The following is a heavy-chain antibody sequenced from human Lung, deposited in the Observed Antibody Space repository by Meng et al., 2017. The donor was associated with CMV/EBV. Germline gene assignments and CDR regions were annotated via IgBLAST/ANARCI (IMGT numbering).Heavy chain of an antibody. J-gene: IGHJ3*02. V-gene: IGHV1-2*02. CDR1: GYTFTGYY. Sequence: ASVXVSCKASGYTFTGYYLHWVRQAPGQGLEWMGWINSKIGDANYTQKFQGRVTVTRDTSISTAYMELKRLTYDDTAVYFCARKVFRASDAFDIWGHGTMVTVSS. CDR2: INSKIGDA. CDR3: ARKVFRASDAFDI.